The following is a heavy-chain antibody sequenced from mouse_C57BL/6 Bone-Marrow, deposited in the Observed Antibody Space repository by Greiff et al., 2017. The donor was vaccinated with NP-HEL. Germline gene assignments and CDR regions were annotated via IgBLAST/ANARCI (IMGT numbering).Heavy chain of an antibody. D-gene: IGHD1-1*01. J-gene: IGHJ3*01. Sequence: EVMLVESGGGLVKPGGSLKLSCAASGFTFSSYAMSWVRQTPEKRLEWVATISDGGSYTYYPDNVKGRSTISRDNATNNPYLQMSHLKSEDTAMYYCARDPCYYDGSSPWFAYWGKGTLVTVSA. CDR3: ARDPCYYDGSSPWFAY. V-gene: IGHV5-4*01. CDR2: ISDGGSYT. CDR1: GFTFSSYA.